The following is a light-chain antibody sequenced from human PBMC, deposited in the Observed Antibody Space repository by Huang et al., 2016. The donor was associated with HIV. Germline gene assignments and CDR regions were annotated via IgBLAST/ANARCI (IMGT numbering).Light chain of an antibody. J-gene: IGKJ3*01. Sequence: EIVMTQSPATLSVSPGERATLSCRASQSVSSNLAWYQQKPGQSPRLLIYAASSRATGIPARFSGSGSGTEFTLTISSLQSEDFAVYYCQQYDNWPPFTFGPGTKVDLK. CDR2: AAS. V-gene: IGKV3-15*01. CDR1: QSVSSN. CDR3: QQYDNWPPFT.